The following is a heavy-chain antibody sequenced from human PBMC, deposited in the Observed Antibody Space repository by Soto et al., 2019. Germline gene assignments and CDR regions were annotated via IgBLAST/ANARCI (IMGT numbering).Heavy chain of an antibody. CDR1: GYTFTSYG. CDR2: ISAYNGNT. J-gene: IGHJ4*02. Sequence: ASVKVSCKASGYTFTSYGISWVRQAPGQGLEWMGWISAYNGNTNYAQKLQGRVTMTTDTSISTTYMELSSLTSEDTAVYYCTRAPLGIIVAPAFWGQGTLVTVSS. D-gene: IGHD3-22*01. V-gene: IGHV1-18*01. CDR3: TRAPLGIIVAPAF.